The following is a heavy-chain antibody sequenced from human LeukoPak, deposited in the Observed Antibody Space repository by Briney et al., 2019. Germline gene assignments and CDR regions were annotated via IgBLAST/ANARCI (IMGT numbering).Heavy chain of an antibody. V-gene: IGHV3-23*01. Sequence: PGGSLRLSCAASGFTFSSYAVSWVRQAPGKGLGWVSVISDSGGSAYYADSVKGRFTMSRDNSKNTLYLQMNSLRAEDTAVYYCAKLMTTHRRYFDYWGQGTLVTVSS. D-gene: IGHD1-1*01. J-gene: IGHJ4*02. CDR2: ISDSGGSA. CDR1: GFTFSSYA. CDR3: AKLMTTHRRYFDY.